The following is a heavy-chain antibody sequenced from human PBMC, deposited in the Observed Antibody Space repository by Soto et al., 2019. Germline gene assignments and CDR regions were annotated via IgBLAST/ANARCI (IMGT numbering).Heavy chain of an antibody. CDR3: ARNMVRGVRDYYYYGMDV. CDR2: IIPIFGTA. Sequence: SVKVSCKASGFTFSNYGLNWVRQAPGQGLEWMGGIIPIFGTANYAQKFQGRVTITADESTSTAYMELSSLRSEDTAVYYCARNMVRGVRDYYYYGMDVWGQGTTVTVSS. V-gene: IGHV1-69*13. J-gene: IGHJ6*02. CDR1: GFTFSNYG. D-gene: IGHD3-10*01.